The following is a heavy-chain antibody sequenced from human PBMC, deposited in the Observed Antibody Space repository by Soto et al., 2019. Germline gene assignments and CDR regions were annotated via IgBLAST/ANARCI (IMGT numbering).Heavy chain of an antibody. V-gene: IGHV4-59*01. D-gene: IGHD3-22*01. Sequence: SETLSLTCPFSGGSLSGYYLRLIRQPPGKGLEWIGYIYYSGSTNYNPSLKSRVTISVDTSKNQFSLKLSSVTAADTAVYYCARGDDSSGYTVYWGQGTLVTVSS. CDR2: IYYSGST. CDR3: ARGDDSSGYTVY. J-gene: IGHJ4*02. CDR1: GGSLSGYY.